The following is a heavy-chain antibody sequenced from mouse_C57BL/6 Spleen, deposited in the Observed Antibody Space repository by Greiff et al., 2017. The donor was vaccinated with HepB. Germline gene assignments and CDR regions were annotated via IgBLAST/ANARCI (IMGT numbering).Heavy chain of an antibody. CDR2: IDPSDSYT. V-gene: IGHV1-69*01. J-gene: IGHJ2*01. CDR1: GYTFTSYW. CDR3: ARRGDYYEN. Sequence: VQLQQPGAELVMPGASVKLSCKASGYTFTSYWMHWVKQRPGQGLEWIGEIDPSDSYTNYNQKFKGKSTLTVDKSSSTAYMQLSSLTSEDSAVYYCARRGDYYENWGQGTTLTVSS. D-gene: IGHD1-1*01.